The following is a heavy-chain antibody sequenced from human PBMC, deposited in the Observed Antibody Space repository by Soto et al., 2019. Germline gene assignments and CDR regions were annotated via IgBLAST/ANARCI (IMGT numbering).Heavy chain of an antibody. Sequence: PGGSLRLSCAASGFTFSGSAMHWVRQASGKGLEWVGRIRSKANSYATAYAASVKGRFTISRDDSKNTAYLQMNSLKTEDTAVYYCTRLYSSGSDDFDYWGQGTLVTVSS. CDR1: GFTFSGSA. CDR2: IRSKANSYAT. J-gene: IGHJ4*02. D-gene: IGHD6-19*01. CDR3: TRLYSSGSDDFDY. V-gene: IGHV3-73*01.